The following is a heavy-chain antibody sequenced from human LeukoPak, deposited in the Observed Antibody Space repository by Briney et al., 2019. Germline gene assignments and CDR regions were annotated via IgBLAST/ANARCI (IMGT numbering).Heavy chain of an antibody. Sequence: GSLRLSCAASGFTFSSYAMHWVRQAPGKGLEWVAVISYDGSNKYYADSVKGRFTISRDNSKNTLYLQMNSLRAEDTAVYYSARDRSGSDPFDYWGQGTLVTVSS. CDR1: GFTFSSYA. D-gene: IGHD3-10*01. CDR2: ISYDGSNK. V-gene: IGHV3-30*04. CDR3: ARDRSGSDPFDY. J-gene: IGHJ4*02.